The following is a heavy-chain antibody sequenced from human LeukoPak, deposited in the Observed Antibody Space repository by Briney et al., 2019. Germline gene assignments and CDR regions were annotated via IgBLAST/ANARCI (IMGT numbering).Heavy chain of an antibody. D-gene: IGHD4-11*01. J-gene: IGHJ4*02. V-gene: IGHV3-11*04. Sequence: PGGSLRLSCAASGFIFSDYYMSWTRQAPGKGLEWVAYIGSGGSTIYYADSVKGRFTISRDNANNSLYLQMNSLRVEDTAVYYCARAASGLDYTGDYWAREPWSPSPQ. CDR2: IGSGGSTI. CDR3: ARAASGLDYTGDY. CDR1: GFIFSDYY.